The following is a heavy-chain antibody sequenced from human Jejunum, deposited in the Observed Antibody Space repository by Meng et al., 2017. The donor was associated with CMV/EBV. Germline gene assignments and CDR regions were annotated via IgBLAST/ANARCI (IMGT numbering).Heavy chain of an antibody. CDR1: GGHLRDHY. J-gene: IGHJ4*02. CDR2: VHHVGST. V-gene: IGHV4-34*01. CDR3: ARNGFYSLDF. D-gene: IGHD3-22*01. Sequence: QLQLQQWGAGLLKPSETLSLTGAVYGGHLRDHYWSWIRQSPGKGLEWIGEVHHVGSTSYNPSLKSRLTISVDKSKNQLSLKLSSVTAADTAVYYCARNGFYSLDFWGQGTLVAVSS.